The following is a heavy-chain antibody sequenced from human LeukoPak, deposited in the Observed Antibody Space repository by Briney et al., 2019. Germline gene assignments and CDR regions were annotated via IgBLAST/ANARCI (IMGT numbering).Heavy chain of an antibody. CDR3: ARAPGTMIVVDY. J-gene: IGHJ4*02. Sequence: GRSLRLSCAASGFTFSSYAMHWVRQAPGKGLKWVAVTSFDGSDNYYADSVKGRFTISRDNSENTLYLQMNSLRPDDTAVYYCARAPGTMIVVDYWGQGTLVTVSS. CDR2: TSFDGSDN. D-gene: IGHD3-22*01. CDR1: GFTFSSYA. V-gene: IGHV3-30*04.